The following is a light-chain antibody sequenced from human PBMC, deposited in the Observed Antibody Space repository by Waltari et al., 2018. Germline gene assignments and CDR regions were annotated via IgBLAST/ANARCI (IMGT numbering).Light chain of an antibody. J-gene: IGLJ1*01. CDR1: TLPRQP. V-gene: IGLV3-25*03. Sequence: SSELTQPPSVSVSPGQTARITCSGETLPRQPASWYQQKPGQAPVLVMYKGSERPSEIPDRFSGSSSGTTVTLTISVVQQEDEGDYYCQSADSDGTFVFGGGTTVSVL. CDR3: QSADSDGTFV. CDR2: KGS.